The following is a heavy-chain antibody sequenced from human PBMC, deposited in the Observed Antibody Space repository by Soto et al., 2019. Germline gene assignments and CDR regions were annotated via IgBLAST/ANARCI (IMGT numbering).Heavy chain of an antibody. CDR2: IYYSGST. D-gene: IGHD5-18*01. CDR3: ARDSGGYSYGIDY. CDR1: GGSVSSGSYY. V-gene: IGHV4-61*01. Sequence: SETLSLTCTVSGGSVSSGSYYWSWIRQPPGKGLEWIGYIYYSGSTNYNPSLKSRVTISVDTSKNQFSLKLSSVTAADTAVYYCARDSGGYSYGIDYWGQGTLVTVSS. J-gene: IGHJ4*02.